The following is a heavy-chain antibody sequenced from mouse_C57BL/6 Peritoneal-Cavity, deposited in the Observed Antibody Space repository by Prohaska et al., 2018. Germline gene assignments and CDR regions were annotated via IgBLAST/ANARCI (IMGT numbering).Heavy chain of an antibody. J-gene: IGHJ3*01. CDR1: GFTFSDYG. D-gene: IGHD2-10*02. Sequence: EVQLVESGGGLVKPGGSLKLSCAASGFTFSDYGMHWVRQAPEKGLEWVAYISSCSSTIYYADTVKGRFTISRDNAKNTLFLQMTSLRSEDTAMYYCAKYGNYVRAYWGQGTLVTVSA. CDR2: ISSCSSTI. CDR3: AKYGNYVRAY. V-gene: IGHV5-17*01.